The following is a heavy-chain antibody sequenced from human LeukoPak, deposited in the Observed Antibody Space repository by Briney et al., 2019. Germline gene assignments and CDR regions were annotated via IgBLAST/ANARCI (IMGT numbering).Heavy chain of an antibody. J-gene: IGHJ4*02. D-gene: IGHD1-26*01. V-gene: IGHV4-34*01. CDR3: ARGVSPKGMGGRRFDY. Sequence: SETLSLTCAVYGGSFSGYYWSWLRQPPGKGLEWIGEIHHSGRTNYNPSLKSRVTISVDTSKNQFSLKLRSVTAADTAVYYCARGVSPKGMGGRRFDYWGQGTLVTVSS. CDR1: GGSFSGYY. CDR2: IHHSGRT.